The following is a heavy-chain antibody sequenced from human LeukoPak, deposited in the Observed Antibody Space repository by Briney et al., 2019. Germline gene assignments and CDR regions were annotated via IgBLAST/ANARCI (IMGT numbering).Heavy chain of an antibody. J-gene: IGHJ4*02. Sequence: PSETLSLTCTVSGGSISSYYWSWIRQPPGKGLEWIGYIYDSGSTNYNPSLKSRVTISGDTSKNQFSLRLSSVTAADTAVYYCARASYSYDINGWVPFDYWGQGTLVTVSS. D-gene: IGHD3-22*01. CDR2: IYDSGST. CDR1: GGSISSYY. CDR3: ARASYSYDINGWVPFDY. V-gene: IGHV4-59*08.